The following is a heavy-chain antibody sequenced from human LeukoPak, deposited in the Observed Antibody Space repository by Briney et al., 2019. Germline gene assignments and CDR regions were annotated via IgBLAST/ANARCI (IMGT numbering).Heavy chain of an antibody. CDR3: ATIPHTAMGYYYGMDV. V-gene: IGHV1-24*01. Sequence: ASVKVSCKVSGYTLTELSMHWVRQAPGKGLEWMGGFDPEDGETIYAQKFQGRVTMTEDTSTDTAYMELSSLRSEDTAVYYCATIPHTAMGYYYGMDVWGQGTTVTVPS. CDR2: FDPEDGET. CDR1: GYTLTELS. J-gene: IGHJ6*02. D-gene: IGHD5-18*01.